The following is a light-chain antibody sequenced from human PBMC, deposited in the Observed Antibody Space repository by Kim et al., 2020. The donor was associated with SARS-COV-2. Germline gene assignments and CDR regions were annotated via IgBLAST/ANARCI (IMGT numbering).Light chain of an antibody. CDR1: QDISIY. Sequence: SASVGDRVTITCRASQDISIYLNWYQHKPGKAPKVLIYAASSLHSGVPSRFSASGSRTVFTLTISSLQPEDFATYYCQQSYITPHTFGQGTKLEI. CDR2: AAS. CDR3: QQSYITPHT. J-gene: IGKJ2*01. V-gene: IGKV1-39*01.